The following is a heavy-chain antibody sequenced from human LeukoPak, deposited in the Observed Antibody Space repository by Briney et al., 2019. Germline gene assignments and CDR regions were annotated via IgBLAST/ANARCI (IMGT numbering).Heavy chain of an antibody. CDR1: GFTFSSYA. J-gene: IGHJ4*02. V-gene: IGHV3-23*01. CDR2: ISGSGGST. Sequence: GGSLRLSCAASGFTFSSYAMSWVRQAPGKGLEWVSAISGSGGSTYYADSVKGRFTISRDNSKNTLYLQMNSLRAEDTAVYYCAKGVYSYGYSQSAVGYWGQGNLVTVSS. CDR3: AKGVYSYGYSQSAVGY. D-gene: IGHD5-18*01.